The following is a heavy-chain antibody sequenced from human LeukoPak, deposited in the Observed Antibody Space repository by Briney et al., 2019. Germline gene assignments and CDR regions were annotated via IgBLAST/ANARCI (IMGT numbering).Heavy chain of an antibody. D-gene: IGHD3-10*01. J-gene: IGHJ4*02. V-gene: IGHV4-4*07. CDR1: GGSISSYY. CDR2: IYTSGST. CDR3: ARDRRYYGSGSYYYQFDY. Sequence: PSETLSLTCTVSGGSISSYYLSWIRQPAGKGLEWIGRIYTSGSTNYNPSLKSRVTMSVDTSKNQFSLKLSSVTAADTAVYYCARDRRYYGSGSYYYQFDYWGQGTLVTVSS.